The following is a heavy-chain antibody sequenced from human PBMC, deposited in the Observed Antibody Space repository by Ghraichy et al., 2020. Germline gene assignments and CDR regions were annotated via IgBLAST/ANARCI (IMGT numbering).Heavy chain of an antibody. J-gene: IGHJ4*02. D-gene: IGHD1/OR15-1a*01. CDR2: IKADGTET. V-gene: IGHV3-7*03. Sequence: GKYLNISCAASGFTFSSYYMNWVRQAPGKGLEWVANIKADGTETYVDSVKGRFTISRDNAKSSLFLQMNSLRAEDTAVYYCARPSNNWNNDYFDYWGQGVLVTVSS. CDR3: ARPSNNWNNDYFDY. CDR1: GFTFSSYY.